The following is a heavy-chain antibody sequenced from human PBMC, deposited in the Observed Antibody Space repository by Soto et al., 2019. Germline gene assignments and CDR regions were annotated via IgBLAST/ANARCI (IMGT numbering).Heavy chain of an antibody. V-gene: IGHV3-43*01. D-gene: IGHD3-3*01. J-gene: IGHJ5*02. CDR2: ISWDGGST. CDR1: GFTFDDYT. Sequence: PGGSLRLSCAAYGFTFDDYTMHWVRQAPGKGLEWVSLISWDGGSTYYADSVKGRFTISRDNSKNSLYLQMNSLRTEDTALYYCAKDLYDFWSGYSGGFDPWGQGTLVTVSS. CDR3: AKDLYDFWSGYSGGFDP.